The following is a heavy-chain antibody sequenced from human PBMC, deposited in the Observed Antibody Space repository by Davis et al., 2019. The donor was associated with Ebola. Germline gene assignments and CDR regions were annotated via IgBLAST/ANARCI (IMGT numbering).Heavy chain of an antibody. J-gene: IGHJ3*02. CDR1: SGSFSDYY. CDR3: ARGCRSLGKDAFDI. D-gene: IGHD7-27*01. CDR2: IYYSGST. V-gene: IGHV4-59*12. Sequence: MPGGSLRLSCAVYSGSFSDYYWSWIRQPPGKGLEWIGYIYYSGSTNYNPSLKSRVTISVDTSKNQFSLKLSSVTAADTAVYYCARGCRSLGKDAFDIWGQGTMVTVSS.